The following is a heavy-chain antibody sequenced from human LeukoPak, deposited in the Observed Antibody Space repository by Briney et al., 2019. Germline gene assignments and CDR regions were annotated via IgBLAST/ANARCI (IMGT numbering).Heavy chain of an antibody. Sequence: GGSLRLSCAASGFTFSSYGMHWVRQAPGKGLEWVTVISYDGSNKYYADSVKGRFTISRDNSKNTLYLQMNSLRAEDTAVYYCAILVVAATDDFDCWGQGTLVTVSS. V-gene: IGHV3-30-3*01. CDR1: GFTFSSYG. D-gene: IGHD2-15*01. CDR3: AILVVAATDDFDC. CDR2: ISYDGSNK. J-gene: IGHJ4*02.